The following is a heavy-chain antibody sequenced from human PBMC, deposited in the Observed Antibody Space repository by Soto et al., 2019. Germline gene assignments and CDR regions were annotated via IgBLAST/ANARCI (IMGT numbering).Heavy chain of an antibody. Sequence: LSLTCTVSGGSISSGGYYWNWVRQPPGKGLEWIGEIHHSGSTNYNPSLTSRVTISVDTSKNQCSLMLSSVTAADTAVYYCAREDRNCSSTSCKYAMDVWGQGTTVTVSS. CDR3: AREDRNCSSTSCKYAMDV. CDR2: IHHSGST. J-gene: IGHJ6*02. V-gene: IGHV4-39*07. D-gene: IGHD2-2*01. CDR1: GGSISSGGYY.